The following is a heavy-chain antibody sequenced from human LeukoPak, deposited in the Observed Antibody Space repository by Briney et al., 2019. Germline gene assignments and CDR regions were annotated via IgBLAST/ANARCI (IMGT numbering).Heavy chain of an antibody. Sequence: PGGSLRLSCAASGFTFSSYAMSWVRQAPGKGLEWVSAISGSGGSTYYADFVKGRFTISRDNSKNTLYLQMNCLRAEDTAVYYCAKGREDCSSTSCYESDYWGQGTLVTVSS. CDR1: GFTFSSYA. D-gene: IGHD2-2*01. CDR3: AKGREDCSSTSCYESDY. J-gene: IGHJ4*02. CDR2: ISGSGGST. V-gene: IGHV3-23*01.